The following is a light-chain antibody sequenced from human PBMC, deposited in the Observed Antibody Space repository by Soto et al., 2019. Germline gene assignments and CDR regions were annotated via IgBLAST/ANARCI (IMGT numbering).Light chain of an antibody. CDR1: PSVTNF. J-gene: IGKJ5*01. Sequence: EFVLTQSPGTLSLSPGGRATLSCSASPSVTNFLAWYQQKPGQAPRLLIYGAFNRATGIPARFSGSGSGTDFTLTISSLEPEDSAVYYCQQRNVWPPVTVGQVTRLEIK. V-gene: IGKV3-11*01. CDR2: GAF. CDR3: QQRNVWPPVT.